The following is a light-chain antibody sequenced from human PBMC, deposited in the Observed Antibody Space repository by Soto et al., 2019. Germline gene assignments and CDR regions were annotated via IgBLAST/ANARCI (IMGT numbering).Light chain of an antibody. CDR2: DAS. Sequence: EIFLTQSPATLSLSRWERATLSCRASQSVSSYLAWYQQKPGQAPRLLIYDASNRATGIPARFSGSGSGTDFTLTISSLEPEDFAVYYCQQRSNWWTFGQGTKVDIK. CDR1: QSVSSY. CDR3: QQRSNWWT. J-gene: IGKJ1*01. V-gene: IGKV3-11*01.